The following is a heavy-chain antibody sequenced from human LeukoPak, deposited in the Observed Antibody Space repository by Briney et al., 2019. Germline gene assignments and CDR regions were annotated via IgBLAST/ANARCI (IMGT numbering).Heavy chain of an antibody. CDR2: INHSGST. CDR1: GGSFSGYY. V-gene: IGHV4-34*01. Sequence: PSETLSLTCAVYGGSFSGYYWSWIRQPPGKGPEWIGEINHSGSTNYNPSLKSRVTVSVDTSKNQFSLKLSSVTAADTAFYYCARTNRFDSWGQGTLVAVSS. J-gene: IGHJ5*01. CDR3: ARTNRFDS.